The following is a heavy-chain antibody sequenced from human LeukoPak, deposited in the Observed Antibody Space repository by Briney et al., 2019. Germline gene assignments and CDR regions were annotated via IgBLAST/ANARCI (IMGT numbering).Heavy chain of an antibody. D-gene: IGHD3-10*01. J-gene: IGHJ4*02. CDR3: ARDGSGSNDY. CDR1: GFTFSSYS. V-gene: IGHV3-21*01. Sequence: GGSLRLSCAASGFTFSSYSMNWVRQAPGKGLEWVSSISSSGSHIYYADSVKGRITISRDNAKNSLYLQMNSLRAEDTAVYYCARDGSGSNDYWGQGTLVTVSS. CDR2: ISSSGSHI.